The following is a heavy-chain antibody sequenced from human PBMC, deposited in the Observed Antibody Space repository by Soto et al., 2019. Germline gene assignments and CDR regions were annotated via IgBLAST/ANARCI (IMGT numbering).Heavy chain of an antibody. CDR1: RVSIGSAGYS. D-gene: IGHD2-2*01. CDR3: ARVPDR. V-gene: IGHV4-30-2*01. CDR2: IYHSGST. J-gene: IGHJ5*02. Sequence: PSETLSLTCAVFRVSIGSAGYSWSWIRQPPGKGLEWIGYIYHSGSTYYNPSLKSRVTISVDRSKNQFSLKLSSVTAADTAVYYCARVPDRWGQGTLVTVS.